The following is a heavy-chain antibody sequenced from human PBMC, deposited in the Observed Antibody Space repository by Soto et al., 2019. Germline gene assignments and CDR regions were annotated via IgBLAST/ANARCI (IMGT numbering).Heavy chain of an antibody. J-gene: IGHJ4*02. CDR3: ARGRHDYSNDVYFDY. CDR1: GGSIRSGDYY. CDR2: IYYSGST. Sequence: QVQLQESGPGLVKPSQTLSLTCTVSGGSIRSGDYYWSWIRQPPGKGLEWIGYIYYSGSTYYNPSLKSRVTISVDTSKNQFSLKLSSVTAADTAVYYCARGRHDYSNDVYFDYWGQGTLVTVSS. V-gene: IGHV4-30-4*01. D-gene: IGHD4-4*01.